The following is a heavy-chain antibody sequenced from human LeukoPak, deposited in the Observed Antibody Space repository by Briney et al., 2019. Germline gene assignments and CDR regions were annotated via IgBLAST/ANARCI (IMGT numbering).Heavy chain of an antibody. Sequence: ASVKVSCKASGYTFTGYYMHWVRQAPGQGLEWMGWINPNSGGTNYAQKFQGRVTMTRDTSISTAYMELSRLRSDDTAVYYCATTTGYSSGWYSWGQGTMVTVSS. CDR2: INPNSGGT. CDR3: ATTTGYSSGWYS. CDR1: GYTFTGYY. D-gene: IGHD6-19*01. V-gene: IGHV1-2*02. J-gene: IGHJ3*01.